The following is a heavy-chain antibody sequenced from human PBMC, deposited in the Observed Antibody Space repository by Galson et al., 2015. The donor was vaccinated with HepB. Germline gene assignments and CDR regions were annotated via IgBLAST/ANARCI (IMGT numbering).Heavy chain of an antibody. Sequence: SLRLSCAASGFTFSDYYMSWIRQAPGKGLEWVSYISSSSSYTNYADSVKGRFTISRDNAKNSLYLQMNSLRAEDTAVYYCARDRVRGGPNPDYGDYEPVDYWGQGTLVTVSS. CDR3: ARDRVRGGPNPDYGDYEPVDY. CDR2: ISSSSSYT. CDR1: GFTFSDYY. V-gene: IGHV3-11*06. D-gene: IGHD4-17*01. J-gene: IGHJ4*02.